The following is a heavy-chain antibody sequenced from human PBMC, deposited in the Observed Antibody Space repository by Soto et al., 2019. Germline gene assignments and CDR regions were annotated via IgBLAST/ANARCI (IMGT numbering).Heavy chain of an antibody. J-gene: IGHJ5*02. CDR1: GGSISSSNW. CDR2: IYHSGST. V-gene: IGHV4-4*02. CDR3: ARGLVTYTGGYSGSYYRLAWFDP. Sequence: QVQLQESGPGLVKPSGTLSLTCAVSGGSISSSNWWSWVRQPPGKGLEWIGEIYHSGSTNYNPSRKRRVTTSIDKSKNQFSLKLRSVTDADTAVYYCARGLVTYTGGYSGSYYRLAWFDPWGQGTLVTVSS. D-gene: IGHD1-26*01.